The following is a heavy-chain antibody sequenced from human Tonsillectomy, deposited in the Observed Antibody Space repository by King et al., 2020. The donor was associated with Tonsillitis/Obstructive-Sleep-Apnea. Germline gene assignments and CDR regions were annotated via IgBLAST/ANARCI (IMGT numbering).Heavy chain of an antibody. CDR3: ARAASLGGTFEYSSSKNYYYYYMDV. J-gene: IGHJ6*03. Sequence: VQLQQRGAGLLKPSETLSLTCAVYGGSFSGYYWSWIRQPPGKGLEWIGEINHSGNTNYNPSLKSRVTISVDTSKNQFSLKLSSVTAADTAVYYCARAASLGGTFEYSSSKNYYYYYMDVWGKGTTVTVSS. V-gene: IGHV4-34*01. CDR1: GGSFSGYY. D-gene: IGHD6-6*01. CDR2: INHSGNT.